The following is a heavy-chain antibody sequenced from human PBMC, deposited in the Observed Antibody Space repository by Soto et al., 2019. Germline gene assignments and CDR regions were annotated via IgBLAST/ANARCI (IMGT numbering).Heavy chain of an antibody. Sequence: PSETLSLTCAVSSGSISSSNWWSWVRQPPGKGLEWIGEIYHSGSTNYNPSLKSRVTISVDKSKNQFSLKLSSVTAADTAVYYCARSPDSSGWCFDYWGQGTLVTVSS. D-gene: IGHD6-19*01. J-gene: IGHJ4*02. CDR3: ARSPDSSGWCFDY. CDR1: SGSISSSNW. CDR2: IYHSGST. V-gene: IGHV4-4*02.